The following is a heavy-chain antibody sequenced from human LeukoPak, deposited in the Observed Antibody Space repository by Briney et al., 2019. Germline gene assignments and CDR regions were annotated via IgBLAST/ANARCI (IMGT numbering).Heavy chain of an antibody. D-gene: IGHD3-10*01. V-gene: IGHV3-30*18. CDR3: AKGSTFDI. CDR1: GFTFTTYG. J-gene: IGHJ3*02. Sequence: GGSLRLSCAASGFTFTTYGMHWVRQAPGKGLEWVATISSDGSAKYYADSVQGRFTISRDNSKNTLDLQMNSLRLDDTAVYYCAKGSTFDIWGQGTMVTVSS. CDR2: ISSDGSAK.